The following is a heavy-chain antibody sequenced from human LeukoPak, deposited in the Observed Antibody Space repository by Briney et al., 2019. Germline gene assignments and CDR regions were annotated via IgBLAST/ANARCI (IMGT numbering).Heavy chain of an antibody. V-gene: IGHV3-23*01. CDR3: AKDLTTLGYYYGMDV. CDR1: GFTFSSYA. J-gene: IGHJ6*02. Sequence: GGSLRLSCAASGFTFSSYAMSWVRQAPGKGLEWVSAISGSGGSTYYADSVKGRFTISRDNSKNTLYLQMNSLRAEDTAAYYCAKDLTTLGYYYGMDVWGQGTTVTVSS. D-gene: IGHD4-11*01. CDR2: ISGSGGST.